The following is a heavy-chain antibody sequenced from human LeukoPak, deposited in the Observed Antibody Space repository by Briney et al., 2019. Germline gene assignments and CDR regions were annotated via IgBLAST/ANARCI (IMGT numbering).Heavy chain of an antibody. CDR1: GFTVSTDH. CDR3: ARVWELSFDY. D-gene: IGHD1-26*01. CDR2: SYSGGTS. Sequence: GGSLRLSCAASGFTVSTDHMSWVRQAPGKGLEWVAISYSGGTSQHAESVKGRFTISRDNSKNTLYLQVNSLRAEDTALYYCARVWELSFDYWGQGTLVTVSS. J-gene: IGHJ4*02. V-gene: IGHV3-53*01.